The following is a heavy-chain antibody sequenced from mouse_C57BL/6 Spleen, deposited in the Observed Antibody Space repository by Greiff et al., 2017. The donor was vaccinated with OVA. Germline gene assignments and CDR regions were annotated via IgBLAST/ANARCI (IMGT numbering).Heavy chain of an antibody. D-gene: IGHD2-5*01. CDR3: ARQYYSNYDGFAY. V-gene: IGHV1-59*01. Sequence: QVQLQQPGAELVRPGTSVKLSCKASGYTFTSYWMHWVKQRPGQGLEWIGVIDPSDSYTNYNQKFKGKATLTVDTSSSTAYMQLSSLTSEDSAVYYGARQYYSNYDGFAYWGQGTLVTVSA. J-gene: IGHJ3*01. CDR1: GYTFTSYW. CDR2: IDPSDSYT.